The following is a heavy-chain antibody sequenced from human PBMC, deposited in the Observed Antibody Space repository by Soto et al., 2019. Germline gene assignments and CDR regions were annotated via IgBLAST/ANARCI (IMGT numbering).Heavy chain of an antibody. CDR3: ARGGAGTTSFHDS. V-gene: IGHV1-69*06. J-gene: IGHJ4*02. CDR2: IIPIFGTA. CDR1: GGTFSSYA. D-gene: IGHD1-7*01. Sequence: QVQLVQSGAEVKKPGSSVKVSCKASGGTFSSYAISWVRQAPGQGLEWMGGIIPIFGTANYAQKLQGRVTVTTDTSTSTAYMELRSLRSDDTAVYYCARGGAGTTSFHDSWGQGTLVTVSS.